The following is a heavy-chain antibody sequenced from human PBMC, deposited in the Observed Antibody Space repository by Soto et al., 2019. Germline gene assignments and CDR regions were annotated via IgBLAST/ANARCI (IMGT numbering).Heavy chain of an antibody. CDR3: ARGRYGDY. D-gene: IGHD1-1*01. CDR2: ISAHNGNT. Sequence: QVHLVQSGAEVKKPGASVKVSCKGSGYTFTSYGITWVRQAPGQGREWMGGISAHNGNTDYAQNLQGRVTVTRETSTSTAYMGLRGLRADDTAVYYCARGRYGDYWGQGALGTVSS. V-gene: IGHV1-18*01. J-gene: IGHJ4*02. CDR1: GYTFTSYG.